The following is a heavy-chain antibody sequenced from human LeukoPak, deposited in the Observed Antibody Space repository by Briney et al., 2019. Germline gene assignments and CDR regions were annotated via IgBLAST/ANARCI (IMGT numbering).Heavy chain of an antibody. CDR3: ARGREYSGYEPFDY. CDR1: GDSVSSNSAA. J-gene: IGHJ4*02. CDR2: TYYRSKWYS. Sequence: SQTLSLTCAISGDSVSSNSAAWHWIRQSPSRGLEWLGRTYYRSKWYSDYAVSVKSRITIKPDTSKNQFSLQLNSVSPEDTAVYYCARGREYSGYEPFDYWGQGTLVTVSS. D-gene: IGHD5-12*01. V-gene: IGHV6-1*01.